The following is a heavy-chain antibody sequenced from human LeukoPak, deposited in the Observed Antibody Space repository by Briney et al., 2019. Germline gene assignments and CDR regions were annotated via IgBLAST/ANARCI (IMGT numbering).Heavy chain of an antibody. J-gene: IGHJ4*02. CDR1: GYTFTSYD. D-gene: IGHD6-19*01. CDR2: INPSDGST. V-gene: IGHV1-46*01. CDR3: ARWIAVAGSVVGDY. Sequence: GASVKVSCKASGYTFTSYDINWVRQATGQGLEWMGIINPSDGSTSYAQKFQGRVTMTRDTSTSTVYMELSSLRSEDTAVYYCARWIAVAGSVVGDYWGQGTLVTVSS.